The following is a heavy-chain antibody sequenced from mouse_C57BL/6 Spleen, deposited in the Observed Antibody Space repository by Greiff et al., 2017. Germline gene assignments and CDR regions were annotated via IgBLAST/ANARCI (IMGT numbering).Heavy chain of an antibody. CDR3: ARRSFDY. CDR2: INPGSGGT. Sequence: QVQLQQSGAELVRPGTSVKVSCKASGYAFTTYLIEWVKQRPGQGLEWIGVINPGSGGTNYNEKFKGKATLTADKSSSTADMQLSSLTSEDSAVYFCARRSFDYWGQGTTLTVSS. V-gene: IGHV1-54*01. J-gene: IGHJ2*01. CDR1: GYAFTTYL.